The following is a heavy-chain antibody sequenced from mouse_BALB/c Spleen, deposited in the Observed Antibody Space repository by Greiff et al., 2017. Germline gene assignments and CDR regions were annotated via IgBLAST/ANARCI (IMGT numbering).Heavy chain of an antibody. D-gene: IGHD1-1*01. CDR1: GYTFTDYE. V-gene: IGHV1-15*01. J-gene: IGHJ2*01. CDR2: IDPETGGT. Sequence: VQLQESGAELVRPGASVTLSCKASGYTFTDYEMHWVKQTPVHGLEWIGAIDPETGGTAYNQKFKGKATLTADKSSSTAYMELRSLTSEDSAVYYCTRNYGSNYFDYWGQGTTLTVSS. CDR3: TRNYGSNYFDY.